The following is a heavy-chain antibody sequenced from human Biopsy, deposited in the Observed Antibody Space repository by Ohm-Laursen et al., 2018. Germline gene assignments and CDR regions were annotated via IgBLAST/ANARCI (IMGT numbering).Heavy chain of an antibody. CDR3: GNEVHGRDY. Sequence: SDTLSLTCAVFGKTFSDYQWSWIRQPPGKGLEWIGQINQAETTNYNPSLKSRFSISADASKYEFSLRLTSVTAADTAVYLCGNEVHGRDYWGLGAQVTVSS. V-gene: IGHV4-34*08. CDR1: GKTFSDYQ. CDR2: INQAETT. J-gene: IGHJ4*02. D-gene: IGHD2-15*01.